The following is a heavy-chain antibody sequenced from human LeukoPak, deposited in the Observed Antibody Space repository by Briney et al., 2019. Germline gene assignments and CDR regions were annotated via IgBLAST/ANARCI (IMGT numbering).Heavy chain of an antibody. CDR3: ATSIAVAGIYYYGMDV. CDR2: IYSGGST. J-gene: IGHJ6*02. D-gene: IGHD6-19*01. Sequence: HTGGSLRLSCAASGFTVSSNYMSWVRQAPGKGLEWVSVIYSGGSTYYADSVKGRFTISRDNSKNTLYLQMNSLRAEDTAVYYCATSIAVAGIYYYGMDVWGQGTTVTVSS. CDR1: GFTVSSNY. V-gene: IGHV3-53*01.